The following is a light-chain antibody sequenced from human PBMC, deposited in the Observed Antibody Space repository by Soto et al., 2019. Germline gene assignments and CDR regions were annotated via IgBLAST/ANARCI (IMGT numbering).Light chain of an antibody. J-gene: IGKJ4*01. CDR2: DAS. Sequence: QMTQSPSTLSAYVGDSVTITCRASQNIRNWLAWYQQKPGKAPKLLIYDASSLESGVPSRFSGSRSGTEFTLTISSLQPDDFATYYCQQYNSYPSFGGGAKVDI. V-gene: IGKV1-5*01. CDR3: QQYNSYPS. CDR1: QNIRNW.